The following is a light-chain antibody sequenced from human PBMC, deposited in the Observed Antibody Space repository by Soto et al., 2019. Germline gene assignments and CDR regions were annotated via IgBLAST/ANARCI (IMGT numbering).Light chain of an antibody. J-gene: IGKJ3*01. CDR1: QSVSSNY. CDR3: QHYGTSAL. V-gene: IGKV3-20*01. CDR2: DTS. Sequence: EIVLTQSPGTLSLSPGERATLSCRTSQSVSSNYLAWYQQKPGQAPRLLIYDTSDRATGIPDRFSASGSGTDFTLTISRLDPEDFAVYYCQHYGTSALFGPGTKVDIK.